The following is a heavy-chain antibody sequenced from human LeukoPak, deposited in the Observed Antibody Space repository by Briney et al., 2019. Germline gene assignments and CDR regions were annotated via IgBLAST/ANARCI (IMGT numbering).Heavy chain of an antibody. V-gene: IGHV3-23*01. J-gene: IGHJ6*02. CDR2: ISGSGGST. CDR3: AKDRPITGRPYYYYGMDV. CDR1: GFTFSSYA. Sequence: QTGGSLRLSCAASGFTFSSYAMSWVRQAPGKGLERVSAISGSGGSTYYADSVKGRFTISRDNSKNTLYLQMNSLRAEDTAVYYCAKDRPITGRPYYYYGMDVWGQGTTVTVSS. D-gene: IGHD1-20*01.